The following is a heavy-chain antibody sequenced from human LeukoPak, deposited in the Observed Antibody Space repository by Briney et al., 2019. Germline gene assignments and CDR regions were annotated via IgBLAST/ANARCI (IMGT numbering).Heavy chain of an antibody. Sequence: SETLSLTCAVSGGSISSSNWWGWVRQPPGEGVEWIGEIYQTGNTNYNPSLKSRVTISVDTSKNQFSLKLSSVTAADTAVYYCARGVRFLAYWGQGTLVTVSS. CDR2: IYQTGNT. CDR1: GGSISSSNW. CDR3: ARGVRFLAY. J-gene: IGHJ4*02. D-gene: IGHD3-3*01. V-gene: IGHV4-4*02.